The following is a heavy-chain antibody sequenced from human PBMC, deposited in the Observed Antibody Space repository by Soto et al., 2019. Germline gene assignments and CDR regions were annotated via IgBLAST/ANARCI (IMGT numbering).Heavy chain of an antibody. Sequence: GGSLRLSCAASGFTFSYYAMTWVRQAPGKGLDWVSTITASGNGALSADSVNGRFAISRDNSKNTLYLHMNSLRVEDTAVYYCAKTDGSTSSNRYFDSWGQGTLVTVSS. V-gene: IGHV3-23*01. J-gene: IGHJ4*02. CDR3: AKTDGSTSSNRYFDS. D-gene: IGHD6-6*01. CDR1: GFTFSYYA. CDR2: ITASGNGA.